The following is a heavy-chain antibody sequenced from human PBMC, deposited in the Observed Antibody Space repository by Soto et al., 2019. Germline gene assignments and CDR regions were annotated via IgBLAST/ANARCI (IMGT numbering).Heavy chain of an antibody. D-gene: IGHD3-22*01. V-gene: IGHV4-4*02. J-gene: IGHJ3*02. CDR2: IYHSGST. CDR3: ARVELDSSVHVVAFDI. CDR1: GGSISSSNW. Sequence: KTSETLSLTCAVSGGSISSSNWWSWVRQPPGKGLEWIGEIYHSGSTNYNPSLKSRVTISVDKSKNQFSLKLSSVTAADTAVYYCARVELDSSVHVVAFDIWGQGTMVTVSS.